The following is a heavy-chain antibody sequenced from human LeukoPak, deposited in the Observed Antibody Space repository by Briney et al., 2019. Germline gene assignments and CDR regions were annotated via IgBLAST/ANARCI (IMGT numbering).Heavy chain of an antibody. CDR3: ARWEVPYYDILTGYGAWDY. CDR1: GYTFTSYG. J-gene: IGHJ4*02. Sequence: ASVNLSCKASGYTFTSYGISWVRQAPGQGLEWMGWISAYNGNTNYARKLQGRVTMTTHTSTITAYMELRSLRSDDTALYYCARWEVPYYDILTGYGAWDYWGRGTLVTVSS. V-gene: IGHV1-18*01. D-gene: IGHD3-9*01. CDR2: ISAYNGNT.